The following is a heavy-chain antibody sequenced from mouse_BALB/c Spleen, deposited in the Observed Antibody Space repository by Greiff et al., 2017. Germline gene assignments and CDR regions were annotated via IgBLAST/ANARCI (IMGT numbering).Heavy chain of an antibody. V-gene: IGHV5-9*03. CDR2: ISSGGGNT. CDR1: GFTFSSYT. J-gene: IGHJ2*01. CDR3: ARMDYYGSSYFDY. D-gene: IGHD1-1*01. Sequence: EVNVVESGGGLVKPGGSLKLSCAASGFTFSSYTMSWVRQTPEKRLEWVATISSGGGNTYYPDSVKGRFTISRDNAKNNLYLQMSSLRSEDTALYYCARMDYYGSSYFDYWGQGTTLTVSS.